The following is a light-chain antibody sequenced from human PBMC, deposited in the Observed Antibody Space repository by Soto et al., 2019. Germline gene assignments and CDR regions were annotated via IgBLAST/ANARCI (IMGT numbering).Light chain of an antibody. V-gene: IGKV1-27*01. CDR3: QTYYSAPWT. CDR2: AAS. J-gene: IGKJ1*01. Sequence: DIRMTQSPSSLSASVGDRVTITCRASQGISNFLAWHPQKPGKVPKLLIYAASTLQYGVPSRFSGSGSGTDFPITIASLQTEDVETYYCQTYYSAPWTFGQGTKVEIK. CDR1: QGISNF.